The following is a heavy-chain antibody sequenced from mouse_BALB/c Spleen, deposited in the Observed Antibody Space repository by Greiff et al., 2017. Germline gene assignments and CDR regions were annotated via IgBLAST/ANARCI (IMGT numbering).Heavy chain of an antibody. Sequence: QVQLQQSGPELVKPGASVRISCKASGYTFTSYYIHWVKQRPGQGLEWIGWIYPGNVNTKYNEKFKGKATLTADKSSSTAYMQLSSLTSEDSAVYFCARSYYGNAFAYWGQGTLVTVSA. V-gene: IGHV1S56*01. J-gene: IGHJ3*01. CDR3: ARSYYGNAFAY. CDR2: IYPGNVNT. CDR1: GYTFTSYY. D-gene: IGHD2-1*01.